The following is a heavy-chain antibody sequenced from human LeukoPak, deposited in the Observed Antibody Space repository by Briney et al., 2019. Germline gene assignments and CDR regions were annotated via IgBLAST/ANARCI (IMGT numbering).Heavy chain of an antibody. V-gene: IGHV3-9*01. Sequence: GGSLRLSCAASGFTFDDYAIHWVRQAPGKGLEWVSGISWNSGSIGYADSVKGRFTISRDNAKNSLYLQMNSLRAEDTALYYCAKDILPLDSSGYYLFDYWGQGTLVTVSS. J-gene: IGHJ4*02. CDR1: GFTFDDYA. CDR3: AKDILPLDSSGYYLFDY. CDR2: ISWNSGSI. D-gene: IGHD3-22*01.